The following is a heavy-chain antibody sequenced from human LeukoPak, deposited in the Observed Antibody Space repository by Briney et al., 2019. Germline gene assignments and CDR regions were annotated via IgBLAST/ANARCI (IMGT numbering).Heavy chain of an antibody. Sequence: PSETLSLTCTVSGGSISSYYWSWIRQPPGKGLEWIGYIYYSGSTNYNPSLKSRVTISVDTSKNQLSLKLNSVTAADTAVYYCARVSSAADGYYYYYYMDVWGKGTTVTVSS. D-gene: IGHD5-24*01. CDR3: ARVSSAADGYYYYYYMDV. V-gene: IGHV4-59*01. J-gene: IGHJ6*03. CDR1: GGSISSYY. CDR2: IYYSGST.